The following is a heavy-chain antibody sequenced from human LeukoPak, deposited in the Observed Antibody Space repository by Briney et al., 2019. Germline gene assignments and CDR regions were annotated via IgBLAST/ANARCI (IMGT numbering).Heavy chain of an antibody. D-gene: IGHD2-15*01. J-gene: IGHJ5*02. CDR3: ARDAGGPDWFDP. V-gene: IGHV4-4*07. CDR2: ISTGGST. Sequence: SETLSLTCTVSGGSICSYYWSWIRQPAGKGLEWIGRISTGGSTNYNPSLKSRVTMSVDTSKNQFSLKLSSVTAADTAVYYCARDAGGPDWFDPWGQGNLVTVSS. CDR1: GGSICSYY.